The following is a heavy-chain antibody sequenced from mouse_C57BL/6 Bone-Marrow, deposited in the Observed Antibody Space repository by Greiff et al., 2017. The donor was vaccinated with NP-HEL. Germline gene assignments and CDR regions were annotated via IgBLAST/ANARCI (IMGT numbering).Heavy chain of an antibody. Sequence: QVQLQQSGADLAKPGASVKLSCTASGYTFTSYWMPWVKQRPGQGLEWIGYINPSSGYTKYNQKFKDKATLTADKSSSTAYMQLSSLTYEDSAVYYCARGGQGYAMDYWGQGTSVTVSS. CDR1: GYTFTSYW. V-gene: IGHV1-7*01. CDR3: ARGGQGYAMDY. CDR2: INPSSGYT. J-gene: IGHJ4*01. D-gene: IGHD3-3*01.